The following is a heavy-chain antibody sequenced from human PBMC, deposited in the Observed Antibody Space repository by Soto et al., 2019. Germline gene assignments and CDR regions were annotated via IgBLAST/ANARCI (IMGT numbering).Heavy chain of an antibody. CDR3: ARGAVHYDFWSGHYPYYYYYGMDV. CDR2: IYYSGST. D-gene: IGHD3-3*01. V-gene: IGHV4-30-4*01. CDR1: GGSISSGDYY. J-gene: IGHJ6*02. Sequence: SETLSLTCTVSGGSISSGDYYWSWIRQPPGKGLEWIGYIYYSGSTYYNPSLKSRVTISVDTSKNQFSLKLSSVTAADTAVYYCARGAVHYDFWSGHYPYYYYYGMDVWGQGTTVTVSS.